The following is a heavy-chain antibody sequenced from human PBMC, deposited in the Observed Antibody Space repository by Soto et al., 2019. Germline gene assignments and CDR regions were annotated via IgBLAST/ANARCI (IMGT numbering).Heavy chain of an antibody. V-gene: IGHV2-5*02. D-gene: IGHD1-26*01. J-gene: IGHJ4*02. Sequence: QITLKESGPTLVKPTQTLTLTCTFSGFSLSTSGVGVGWIRQPPGKALEWLALIYWDDDKRYSPSLKSRLTNTRDTSKNQVVLTMTNMDPVDTATYYCAHSFLGALGVGGYFDYWGQGTLVTVSS. CDR1: GFSLSTSGVG. CDR2: IYWDDDK. CDR3: AHSFLGALGVGGYFDY.